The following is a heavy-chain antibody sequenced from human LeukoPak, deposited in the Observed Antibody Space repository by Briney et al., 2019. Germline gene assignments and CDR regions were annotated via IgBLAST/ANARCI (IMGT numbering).Heavy chain of an antibody. J-gene: IGHJ6*02. Sequence: KPGGSLRLSCAASGFTFSDYYMSWIRQPPGKGLEWIGEINHSGSTNYNPSLKSRVTISVDTSKNQFSLKLSSVTAADTAVYYCARAQLERGLYYYGMDVWGQGTTVTVSS. CDR2: INHSGST. CDR3: ARAQLERGLYYYGMDV. CDR1: GFTFSDYY. D-gene: IGHD1-1*01. V-gene: IGHV4-34*01.